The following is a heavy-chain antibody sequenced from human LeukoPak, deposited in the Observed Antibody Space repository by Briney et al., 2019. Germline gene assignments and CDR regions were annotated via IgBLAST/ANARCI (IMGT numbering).Heavy chain of an antibody. CDR3: ARDGIRGSTSCWFDY. CDR2: IRYDGSNK. D-gene: IGHD2-2*01. V-gene: IGHV3-30*02. J-gene: IGHJ4*02. Sequence: LPGGSLRLSCAASGFTFSSYGMHWVRQAPGKGLEWVAFIRYDGSNKYYADSVKGRFTISRDNSKNTLYLQMNSLRAEDTAVYYCARDGIRGSTSCWFDYWGQGTLVTVSS. CDR1: GFTFSSYG.